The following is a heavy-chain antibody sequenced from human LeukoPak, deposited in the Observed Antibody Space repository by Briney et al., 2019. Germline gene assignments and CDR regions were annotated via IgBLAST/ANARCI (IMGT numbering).Heavy chain of an antibody. J-gene: IGHJ3*02. D-gene: IGHD6-19*01. V-gene: IGHV3-30*04. CDR2: IPHDGGNK. Sequence: GGSLRLSCVASEFTFSDYSMLWVRQAPGKRLEWVALIPHDGGNKQYGDSAKGRFTVSRENSKNTVDLNMDSLTVDDTAIYYCAREAYSSGRAGTFDIWGQGTMVTVSS. CDR1: EFTFSDYS. CDR3: AREAYSSGRAGTFDI.